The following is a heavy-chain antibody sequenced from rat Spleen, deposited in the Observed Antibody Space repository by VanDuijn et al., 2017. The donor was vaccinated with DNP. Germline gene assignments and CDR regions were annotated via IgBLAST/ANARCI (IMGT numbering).Heavy chain of an antibody. CDR2: ISTSGSRT. CDR3: ASRNYPGAMDA. CDR1: GFTFSGYW. J-gene: IGHJ4*01. Sequence: EVQLVESGGGLVQPGRSMKLSCVASGFTFSGYWMYWVRQAPGKGLEWVATISTSGSRTYYPDSVKGRFTISRDNAKSSLYLQMNSLKSEDTATYYCASRNYPGAMDAWGQGTSVTVSS. V-gene: IGHV5-58*01. D-gene: IGHD1-4*01.